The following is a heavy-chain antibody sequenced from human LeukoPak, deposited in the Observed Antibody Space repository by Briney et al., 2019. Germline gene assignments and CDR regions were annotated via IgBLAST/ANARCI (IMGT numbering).Heavy chain of an antibody. CDR1: GFTFSRYG. CDR3: AKDRDILTGYLDY. J-gene: IGHJ4*02. D-gene: IGHD3-9*01. V-gene: IGHV3-30*18. CDR2: ISYDGSNK. Sequence: GGSLRLSCAASGFTFSRYGMHWVRQAPGKGLEWVAVISYDGSNKYYVDSVKGPFTISKDNSKNTLYLQMNSLRAEDTAVYYCAKDRDILTGYLDYWGQGTLVTVSS.